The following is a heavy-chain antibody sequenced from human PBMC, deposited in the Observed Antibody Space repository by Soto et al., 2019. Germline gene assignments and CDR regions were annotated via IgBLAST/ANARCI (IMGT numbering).Heavy chain of an antibody. CDR2: ISAAGDP. V-gene: IGHV3-13*05. CDR3: ASTDGDIYGLEV. J-gene: IGHJ6*02. D-gene: IGHD2-8*02. Sequence: EVQLVESGGGLVQPGGSLRLSCEASGFTFRNYAMHWVRQGTGKGLEWVSGISAAGDPDYADSVEGRFTISSEYAQNTFFTQLTRPTVGDTAVYCRASTDGDIYGLEVWGQGNTVSVSS. CDR1: GFTFRNYA.